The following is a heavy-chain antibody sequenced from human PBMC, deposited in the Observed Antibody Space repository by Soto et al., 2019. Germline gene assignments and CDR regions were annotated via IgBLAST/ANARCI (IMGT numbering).Heavy chain of an antibody. D-gene: IGHD3-16*02. CDR2: IIPILGIA. CDR1: GGTFSSYT. Sequence: SVKVSCKASGGTFSSYTISWVRQAPGQGLEWMGRIIPILGIANYAQKFQGRVTITADKSTSTAYMELSSLRSEDTAVYYCAIDVAGGSRLGELSEYFDYWGQGIQVTVSS. V-gene: IGHV1-69*02. CDR3: AIDVAGGSRLGELSEYFDY. J-gene: IGHJ4*02.